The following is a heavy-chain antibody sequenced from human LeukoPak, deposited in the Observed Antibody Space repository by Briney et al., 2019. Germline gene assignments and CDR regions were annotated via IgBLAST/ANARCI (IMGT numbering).Heavy chain of an antibody. CDR2: IYPGDSDT. CDR3: ARGRWDIVVVVAAREKYYFDY. J-gene: IGHJ4*02. D-gene: IGHD2-15*01. V-gene: IGHV5-51*01. Sequence: GESLKISCKGSGYSFTSYWIGWGRQMPGKGLEWMGIIYPGDSDTRYSPSFQGQVTISADRSIRTAYLQWSSLKASDTAMYYCARGRWDIVVVVAAREKYYFDYWGQGTLVTVSS. CDR1: GYSFTSYW.